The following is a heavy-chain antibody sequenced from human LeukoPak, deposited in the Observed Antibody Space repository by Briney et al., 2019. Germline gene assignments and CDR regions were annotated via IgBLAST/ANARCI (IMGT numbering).Heavy chain of an antibody. V-gene: IGHV4-34*01. CDR3: ARGAYYYDSSGYYSNYYYYYMDV. CDR2: INHSGST. D-gene: IGHD3-22*01. CDR1: GGSFSGYY. J-gene: IGHJ6*03. Sequence: SETLSLTCAVYGGSFSGYYWSWIRQPPGKGLEWIGEINHSGSTNYNPSLKSRGTISVDTSKNPFSLKLSSVPAADTAVYYCARGAYYYDSSGYYSNYYYYYMDVWGKGTTVTVSS.